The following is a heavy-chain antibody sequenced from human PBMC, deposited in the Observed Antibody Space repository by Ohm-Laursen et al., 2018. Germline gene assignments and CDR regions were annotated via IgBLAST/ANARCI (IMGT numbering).Heavy chain of an antibody. J-gene: IGHJ4*02. CDR3: ARAHDPYSSDAYFDY. V-gene: IGHV1-18*01. Sequence: GASVKVSCKASGHTLPSYGFHWVRQAPGQGLEWMGWISGNTGNTDYAQKLQGRVTMTTDTSTNTVYMELRSLRPDDTAVYYCARAHDPYSSDAYFDYWGQGTLVTVSS. D-gene: IGHD6-19*01. CDR1: GHTLPSYG. CDR2: ISGNTGNT.